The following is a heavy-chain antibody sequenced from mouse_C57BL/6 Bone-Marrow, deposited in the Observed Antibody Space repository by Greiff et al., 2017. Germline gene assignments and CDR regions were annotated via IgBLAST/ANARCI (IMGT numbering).Heavy chain of an antibody. J-gene: IGHJ3*01. CDR1: GFTFSDYG. V-gene: IGHV5-17*01. CDR3: ATIYYDYDGAY. CDR2: ISSGSSTI. D-gene: IGHD2-4*01. Sequence: EVKLVESGGGLVKPGGSLKLSCAASGFTFSDYGMHWVRQAPEKGLEWVAYISSGSSTIYYADTVKGRFTISRDNAKNTLFLQMTSLRSEDTAMSYCATIYYDYDGAYWGQGTLFTVSA.